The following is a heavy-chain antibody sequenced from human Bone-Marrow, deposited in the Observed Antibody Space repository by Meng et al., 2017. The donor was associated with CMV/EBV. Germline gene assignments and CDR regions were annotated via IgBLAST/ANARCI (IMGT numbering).Heavy chain of an antibody. CDR1: GFTFSSYA. D-gene: IGHD6-13*01. Sequence: GESLKISCAASGFTFSSYAMHWVRQAPGKGLEYVSAISSNGGSTYYADSVKGRFTISRDNSKNTLYLQMNSLRAEDTAVYYCARVGGAAAGDYFDYWGQGTLVTVSS. CDR2: ISSNGGST. V-gene: IGHV3-64*02. J-gene: IGHJ4*02. CDR3: ARVGGAAAGDYFDY.